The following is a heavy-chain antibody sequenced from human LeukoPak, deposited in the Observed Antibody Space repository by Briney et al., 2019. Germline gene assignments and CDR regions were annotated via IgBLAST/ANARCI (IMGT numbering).Heavy chain of an antibody. Sequence: PGGSLRLSCAASGFTFDDYAMHWVRQAPGKGLEWVSGISWYSGSIGYADSVKGRFTISRDNAKNSLYLQMNSLRAEDTALYYCAKDITGSYYYGMDVWGQGTTVTVSS. V-gene: IGHV3-9*01. CDR3: AKDITGSYYYGMDV. J-gene: IGHJ6*02. CDR1: GFTFDDYA. CDR2: ISWYSGSI. D-gene: IGHD3-10*01.